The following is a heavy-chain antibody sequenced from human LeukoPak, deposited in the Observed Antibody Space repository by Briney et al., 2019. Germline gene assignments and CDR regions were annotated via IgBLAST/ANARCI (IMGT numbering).Heavy chain of an antibody. V-gene: IGHV3-64*01. Sequence: GSLRLSCAASGFTFSSYAMHWVRQAPGKGLEYVSGINGNGDSTYYANSVKGRFTISRDNSKNTLYLQMGSLRAEDMAVYYCARGRGYSLYYFDYWGQGTLVTVSS. CDR1: GFTFSSYA. D-gene: IGHD5-18*01. J-gene: IGHJ4*02. CDR2: INGNGDST. CDR3: ARGRGYSLYYFDY.